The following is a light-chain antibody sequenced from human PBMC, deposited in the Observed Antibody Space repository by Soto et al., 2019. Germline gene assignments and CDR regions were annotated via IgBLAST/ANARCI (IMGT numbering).Light chain of an antibody. CDR2: EVS. V-gene: IGLV2-8*01. CDR3: SSYAGSNNLV. Sequence: QSVLTQPPSASGSPGQSVTISCPGTSSDVGGYNYVSWYQQHPGKPPKLMIYEVSKRPSGVPDRFSGSKSGNTASLTVSGLQAEDEADYYCSSYAGSNNLVFGGGTKLTVL. CDR1: SSDVGGYNY. J-gene: IGLJ2*01.